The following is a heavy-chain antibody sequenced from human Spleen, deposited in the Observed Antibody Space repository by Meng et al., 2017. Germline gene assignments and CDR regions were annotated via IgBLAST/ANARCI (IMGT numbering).Heavy chain of an antibody. J-gene: IGHJ5*02. D-gene: IGHD4-17*01. V-gene: IGHV1-46*01. CDR2: INPSGGST. Sequence: QVQLVQSGAEVKKPGASGKISCKASGYRFASFFMHWVRQAPGQGLEWMGVINPSGGSTDYAQNFQGRVTMTSDSSTSTVYMEVNNLRSDDTAMYYCARGGSTMVTTWFDPWGQGTLVTVSS. CDR3: ARGGSTMVTTWFDP. CDR1: GYRFASFF.